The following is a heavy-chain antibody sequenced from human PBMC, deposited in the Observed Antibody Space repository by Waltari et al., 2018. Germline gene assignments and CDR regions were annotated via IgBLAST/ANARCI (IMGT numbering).Heavy chain of an antibody. CDR1: AFTFEDQA. CDR2: ISWDGGST. D-gene: IGHD5-12*01. Sequence: EVQLVASWDNVVQRGGYMRHSSAALAFTFEDQAMHRVLHAPGKGLEWVSLISWDGGSTYYADSVKGRFTISRDNSKNSLYLQMNSLRAEDTALYYCAKDRYSGYDGPFDYWGQGTLVTVSS. V-gene: IGHV3-43D*03. J-gene: IGHJ4*02. CDR3: AKDRYSGYDGPFDY.